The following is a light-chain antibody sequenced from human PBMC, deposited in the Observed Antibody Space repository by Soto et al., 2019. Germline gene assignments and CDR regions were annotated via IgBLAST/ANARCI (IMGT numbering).Light chain of an antibody. Sequence: EIVVTQSPATLSLSPGERATLSCRASQSVGKYLVWYQQKPGQAPRLLIYDASYRATGIPARFSGSGSGTYFTLTINSLEPEDVAVYYCQQYSSSGTFGQGTKVDIK. CDR2: DAS. J-gene: IGKJ1*01. CDR3: QQYSSSGT. V-gene: IGKV3-11*01. CDR1: QSVGKY.